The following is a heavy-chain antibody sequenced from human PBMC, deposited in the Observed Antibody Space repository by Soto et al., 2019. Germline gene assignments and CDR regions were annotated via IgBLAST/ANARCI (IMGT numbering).Heavy chain of an antibody. CDR3: ARQYGSGSLHIFYYYYGMDV. J-gene: IGHJ6*02. CDR2: IDPSDSYT. V-gene: IGHV5-10-1*01. Sequence: ESLKISCKGSGYSFTSYWISWVRQMTGKGLEWMGRIDPSDSYTNYSPSFQGHVTISADKSISTAYLQWSSLKASDTAMYYCARQYGSGSLHIFYYYYGMDVWGQGTTVTVSS. D-gene: IGHD3-10*01. CDR1: GYSFTSYW.